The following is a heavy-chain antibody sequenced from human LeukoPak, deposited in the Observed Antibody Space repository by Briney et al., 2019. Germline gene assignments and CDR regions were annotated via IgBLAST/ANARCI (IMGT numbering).Heavy chain of an antibody. J-gene: IGHJ6*02. CDR2: IIPILGIA. D-gene: IGHD4-17*01. Sequence: SVKVSCKASGGTFSSYTISWVRQAPGQGLERMGRIIPILGIANYAQKFQGRVTITADKSTSTAYMELSSLRSEDTAVYYCARKGTVTTPLYYYGMDVWGQGTTVTVSS. CDR1: GGTFSSYT. CDR3: ARKGTVTTPLYYYGMDV. V-gene: IGHV1-69*02.